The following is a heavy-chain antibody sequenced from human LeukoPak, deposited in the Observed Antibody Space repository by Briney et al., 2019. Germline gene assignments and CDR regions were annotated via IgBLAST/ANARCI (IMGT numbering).Heavy chain of an antibody. CDR3: AREGDTTGAAGTEFDY. J-gene: IGHJ4*02. CDR1: GFTFSSYA. D-gene: IGHD6-13*01. V-gene: IGHV3-48*01. Sequence: PGGSLRLSCAASGFTFSSYAMHWVRQAPGKGLEWVSYIDTSGTNIYYSDSVRGRFTISRDNAKNSLYLQMNSLRAEDTAVYYCAREGDTTGAAGTEFDYWGQGALVTVSS. CDR2: IDTSGTNI.